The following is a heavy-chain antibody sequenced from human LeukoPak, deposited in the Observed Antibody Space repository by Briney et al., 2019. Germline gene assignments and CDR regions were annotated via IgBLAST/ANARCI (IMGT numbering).Heavy chain of an antibody. V-gene: IGHV4-4*07. CDR1: GGSISSYY. CDR2: IYTSGST. CDR3: ARGRGGAAGTRYYYFNGLDV. D-gene: IGHD6-13*01. Sequence: SETLSLTCTVSGGSISSYYWSWIRQPAGKGLEWIGRIYTSGSTNYNPSLESRVTISLDTSEKQFSLKLSSLTAADTAVYYCARGRGGAAGTRYYYFNGLDVWGQGTTVTVSS. J-gene: IGHJ6*02.